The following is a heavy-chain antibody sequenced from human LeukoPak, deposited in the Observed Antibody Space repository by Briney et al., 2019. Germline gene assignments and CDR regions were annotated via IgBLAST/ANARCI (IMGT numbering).Heavy chain of an antibody. CDR1: GGSISSGDYY. D-gene: IGHD2-2*01. CDR2: IYYSGST. CDR3: ARLDIVVVPAAIAYYYYMDV. Sequence: SETLSLTCTVSGGSISSGDYYWSWIRQPPGKGLEWIGYIYYSGSTYYNPSLKSRVTISVDTSKNQFSLKLSSVTAADTAVYYCARLDIVVVPAAIAYYYYMDVWGKGTTVTVSS. J-gene: IGHJ6*03. V-gene: IGHV4-30-4*08.